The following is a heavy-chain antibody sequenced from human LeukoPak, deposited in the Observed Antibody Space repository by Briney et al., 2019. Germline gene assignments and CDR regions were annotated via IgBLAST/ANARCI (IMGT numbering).Heavy chain of an antibody. J-gene: IGHJ4*02. Sequence: SETLSLTCAVYGGSFSGYYWSWIRQPPGKGLEWIGEINHSGSTNYNPSLKSRVTISVDTSKNQFSLKLSSVTAADTAVYYCARVVADFWSGYYMSGDYYFDYWGQGTLVTVSS. CDR2: INHSGST. CDR3: ARVVADFWSGYYMSGDYYFDY. D-gene: IGHD3-3*01. V-gene: IGHV4-34*01. CDR1: GGSFSGYY.